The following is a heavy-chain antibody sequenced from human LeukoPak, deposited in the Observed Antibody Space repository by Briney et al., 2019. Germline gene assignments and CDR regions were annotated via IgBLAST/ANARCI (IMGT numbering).Heavy chain of an antibody. CDR3: ARDLMVYAPYYYYGMDV. Sequence: GGSLRLSCAASGFTFSSYAMHWVRQAPGKGLEWVAVISYDGSNKYYADSVKGRFTISRDNSKNTLYLQMNSLRAEGTAVYYCARDLMVYAPYYYYGMDVWGQGTTVTVSS. D-gene: IGHD2-8*01. CDR2: ISYDGSNK. J-gene: IGHJ6*02. CDR1: GFTFSSYA. V-gene: IGHV3-30-3*01.